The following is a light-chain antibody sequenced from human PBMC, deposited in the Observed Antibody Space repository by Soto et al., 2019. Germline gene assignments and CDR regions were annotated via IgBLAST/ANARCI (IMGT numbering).Light chain of an antibody. CDR2: WAS. Sequence: DIVMTQSPDSLAVSLGERATINCKSSQSVLYSSNNKNYLAWYQQRPGQPPKLLIYWASTRESVVPDRFSGSGSGTDFTLTITSLQDEDVAVYYCQQYESTPPTFGQGTKLEIK. CDR3: QQYESTPPT. V-gene: IGKV4-1*01. CDR1: QSVLYSSNNKNY. J-gene: IGKJ2*01.